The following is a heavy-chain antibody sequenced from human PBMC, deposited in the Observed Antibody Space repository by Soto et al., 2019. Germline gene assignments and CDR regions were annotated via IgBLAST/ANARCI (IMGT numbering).Heavy chain of an antibody. V-gene: IGHV4-30-4*01. Sequence: SETLSLTCTVSSDSINSADYYWSWLRQPPGKGLEWIGYIYYSRSDYYNPSLGRRATITIDTSRNQFSLNLMSVTAADTAVYYCARVVQFYDSSGYSFYYFDYWGQGALVTVSS. D-gene: IGHD3-22*01. J-gene: IGHJ4*02. CDR1: SDSINSADYY. CDR3: ARVVQFYDSSGYSFYYFDY. CDR2: IYYSRSD.